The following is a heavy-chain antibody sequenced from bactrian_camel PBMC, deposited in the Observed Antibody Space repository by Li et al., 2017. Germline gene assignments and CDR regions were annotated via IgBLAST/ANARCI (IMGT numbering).Heavy chain of an antibody. CDR3: AAAPYCRQWALLLSATYGY. CDR2: INSGGGST. V-gene: IGHV3S40*01. Sequence: VQLVESGGGSVQAGGSLRLSCAASGFTFSSYGMSWVRQAPGKGLEWVSVINSGGGSTYYADSVKGRFTISRDNAKDTLYLQMNSLKPEDTAMYYCAAAPYCRQWALLLSATYGYWGQGTQVTVS. CDR1: GFTFSSYG. J-gene: IGHJ6*01. D-gene: IGHD2*01.